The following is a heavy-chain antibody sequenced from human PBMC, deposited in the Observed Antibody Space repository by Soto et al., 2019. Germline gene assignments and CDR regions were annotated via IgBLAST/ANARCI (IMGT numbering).Heavy chain of an antibody. CDR2: MNPNSGNT. J-gene: IGHJ6*02. CDR1: GYTFTSYD. V-gene: IGHV1-8*01. Sequence: QVQLVQSGAEVKKPGASVKVSCKASGYTFTSYDINWVRQATGQGLEWMGWMNPNSGNTGDAQKCPGRVTLTRNTSISTAYMELSSLRSEDTAVYYCAREKTSYGMDVWGQGTTVTVSS. CDR3: AREKTSYGMDV.